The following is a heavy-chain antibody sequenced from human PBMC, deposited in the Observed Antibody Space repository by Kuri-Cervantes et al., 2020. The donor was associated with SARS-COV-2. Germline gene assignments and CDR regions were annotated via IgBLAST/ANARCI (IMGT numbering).Heavy chain of an antibody. J-gene: IGHJ4*02. Sequence: GESLKISCAASGLTFSNAWMSWVRQAPGKGLEWVGRIKSKTDGGTTDYAAPVKGRFTISRDDSKNTLYLQMNSLKTEDTAVYYCTTDLHSVTNIFDYWGQGTLVTVSS. V-gene: IGHV3-15*01. CDR1: GLTFSNAW. CDR2: IKSKTDGGTT. D-gene: IGHD4-17*01. CDR3: TTDLHSVTNIFDY.